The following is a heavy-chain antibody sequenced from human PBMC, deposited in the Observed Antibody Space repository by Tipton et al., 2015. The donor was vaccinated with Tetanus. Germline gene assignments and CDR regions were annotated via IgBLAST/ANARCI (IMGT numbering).Heavy chain of an antibody. CDR2: ISSTTSYI. D-gene: IGHD6-6*01. J-gene: IGHJ4*02. CDR1: GFIFSSYN. Sequence: SLRLSCSVSGFIFSSYNMNWVRQAPGRGLEWVSYISSTTSYIYYSDSVKGRFTISRDNAKNSLYLQMNSLTADDTAVYFCASCSSLAYCGQGPLATVS. V-gene: IGHV3-21*01. CDR3: ASCSSLAY.